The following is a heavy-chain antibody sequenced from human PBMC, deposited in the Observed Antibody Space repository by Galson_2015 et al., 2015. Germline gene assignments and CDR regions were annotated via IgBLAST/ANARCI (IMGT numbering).Heavy chain of an antibody. CDR1: GFTFSSYA. D-gene: IGHD3-3*01. J-gene: IGHJ4*02. Sequence: SLRLSCAASGFTFSSYAMHWVRQAPGKGLEWVAVISYDGSNKYYADSVKGRFTISRDNSKNTLYLQMNSLRAEDTAVYYCAGTYDFWSGYYLDYWGQGTLVTVSS. CDR2: ISYDGSNK. V-gene: IGHV3-30-3*01. CDR3: AGTYDFWSGYYLDY.